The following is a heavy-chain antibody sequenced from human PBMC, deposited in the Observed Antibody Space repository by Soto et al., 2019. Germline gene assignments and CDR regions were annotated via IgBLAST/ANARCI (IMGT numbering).Heavy chain of an antibody. Sequence: QVQLQQWGAGLLKPSETLSLTCAVYGGSFSGYYWSWIRQPPGKGLEWIGEINHSGSTNYNPSLKSRVTISVDTSNNQFSLKLSSVTAADTAVYYCARENITGRAPWYWGQGTLVTVSS. CDR1: GGSFSGYY. CDR2: INHSGST. D-gene: IGHD1-20*01. CDR3: ARENITGRAPWY. J-gene: IGHJ4*02. V-gene: IGHV4-34*01.